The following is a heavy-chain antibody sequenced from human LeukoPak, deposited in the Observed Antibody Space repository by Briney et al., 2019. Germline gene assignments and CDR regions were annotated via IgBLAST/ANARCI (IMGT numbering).Heavy chain of an antibody. Sequence: ASVKVSCKASGYTFTGYYMHWGRQAPGQGLEWVGWVNPNSGGTNYAQKFQGRVTMTRDTSISTAYMELSRLRSDDTAVYYCARDTDCGGDCWDHFDYWGQGTLVTVSS. CDR1: GYTFTGYY. CDR3: ARDTDCGGDCWDHFDY. CDR2: VNPNSGGT. J-gene: IGHJ4*02. D-gene: IGHD2-21*02. V-gene: IGHV1-2*02.